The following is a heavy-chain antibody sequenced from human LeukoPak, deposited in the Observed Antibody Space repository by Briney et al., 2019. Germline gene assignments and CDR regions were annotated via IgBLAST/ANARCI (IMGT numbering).Heavy chain of an antibody. V-gene: IGHV4-59*01. D-gene: IGHD5-18*01. CDR1: GGSISSYY. CDR3: ARDRYIYGSDDRWFDP. Sequence: SETLSLTCTVSGGSISSYYWSWIRQPPGKGLEWIGYIYYSGSTNYNPSLKSRVTISVGTSKNQFSLKLSSVTAADTAVYYCARDRYIYGSDDRWFDPWGQGTLVTVSS. J-gene: IGHJ5*02. CDR2: IYYSGST.